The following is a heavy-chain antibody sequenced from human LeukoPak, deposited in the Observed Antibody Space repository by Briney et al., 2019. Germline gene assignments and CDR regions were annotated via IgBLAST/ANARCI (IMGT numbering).Heavy chain of an antibody. J-gene: IGHJ4*02. Sequence: GGSLRLSCAASGFTFSDYYMSWIRQAPGKGLEWVAFIRYGGSNKYYADSVKGRFTISRDNSKNTLYLQMNSLRAEDTAVYYCAKDEGWNSALTIYYFDYWGQGTLVTVSS. CDR2: IRYGGSNK. V-gene: IGHV3-30*02. D-gene: IGHD1-7*01. CDR3: AKDEGWNSALTIYYFDY. CDR1: GFTFSDYY.